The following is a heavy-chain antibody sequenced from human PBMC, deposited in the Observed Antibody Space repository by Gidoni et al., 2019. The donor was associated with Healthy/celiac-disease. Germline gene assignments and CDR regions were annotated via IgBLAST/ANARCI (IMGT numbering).Heavy chain of an antibody. J-gene: IGHJ5*02. Sequence: EVQLLESGGSLVQPGGSLRLSCAAYGFTFSSYAMSWVRQAPGKGLEWVSAISGSGGSTYYADSVKGRFTISRDNSKNTLYLQMNSLRAEDTAVYYCAKERRRGPMTTVSWDWFDPWGQGTLVTVSS. D-gene: IGHD4-17*01. CDR3: AKERRRGPMTTVSWDWFDP. CDR2: ISGSGGST. V-gene: IGHV3-23*01. CDR1: GFTFSSYA.